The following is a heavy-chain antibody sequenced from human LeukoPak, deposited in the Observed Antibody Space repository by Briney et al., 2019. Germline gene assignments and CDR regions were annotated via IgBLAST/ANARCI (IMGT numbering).Heavy chain of an antibody. CDR3: ARAQGYDFWSGSQYYFDY. J-gene: IGHJ4*02. Sequence: GGSLRLSCAASGFTFSSYGMHWVRQAPGKGLEWVSYISSSGSTIYYADSVKGRFTISRDNAKNSLYLQMNSLRAEDTAVYYCARAQGYDFWSGSQYYFDYWGQGTLVTVSS. V-gene: IGHV3-48*04. D-gene: IGHD3-3*01. CDR1: GFTFSSYG. CDR2: ISSSGSTI.